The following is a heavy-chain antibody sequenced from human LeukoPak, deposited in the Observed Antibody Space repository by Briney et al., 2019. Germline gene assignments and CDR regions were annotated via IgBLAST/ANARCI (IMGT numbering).Heavy chain of an antibody. J-gene: IGHJ6*03. Sequence: KPSETLSLTCTVSGGSISSSSYYWGWIRQPPGKGLEWVGSIYYSGSTYYNPSLKSRVTISVDTSKNQFSLKLSSVTAADTAVYYCARSGDSSGNYYVSYDYYYMDVWGTGTTVIVSS. CDR1: GGSISSSSYY. CDR2: IYYSGST. CDR3: ARSGDSSGNYYVSYDYYYMDV. D-gene: IGHD3-22*01. V-gene: IGHV4-39*01.